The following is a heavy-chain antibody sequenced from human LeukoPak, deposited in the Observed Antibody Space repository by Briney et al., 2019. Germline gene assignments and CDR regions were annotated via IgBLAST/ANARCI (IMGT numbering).Heavy chain of an antibody. J-gene: IGHJ4*02. CDR1: GFTFSSYA. CDR2: ISGSGGST. Sequence: GGSLRLSXAASGFTFSSYAMSWVRQAPGKGLEWVSAISGSGGSTDYADSVKGRFTISRDNSKNTLYLQMNSLRAEDTAVYYCAKERYFDWLSTRFYFDYWGQGTLVTVSS. V-gene: IGHV3-23*01. D-gene: IGHD3-9*01. CDR3: AKERYFDWLSTRFYFDY.